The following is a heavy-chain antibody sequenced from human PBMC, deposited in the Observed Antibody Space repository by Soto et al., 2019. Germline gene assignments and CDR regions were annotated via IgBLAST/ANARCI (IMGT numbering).Heavy chain of an antibody. CDR3: ARDVGAARQGQGYYYYYYMVV. Sequence: SETLSLTCAVYGGSFSGEYWSWIRQPPGKGLEWIGEINHSGSTNYNPSLKSRVTISVDTSKNQFSLKLSSVTAEDTAVYYCARDVGAARQGQGYYYYYYMVVWGKGTTVTVSS. D-gene: IGHD6-6*01. J-gene: IGHJ6*03. CDR2: INHSGST. V-gene: IGHV4-34*01. CDR1: GGSFSGEY.